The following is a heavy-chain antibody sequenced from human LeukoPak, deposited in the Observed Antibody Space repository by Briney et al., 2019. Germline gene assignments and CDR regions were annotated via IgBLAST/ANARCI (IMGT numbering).Heavy chain of an antibody. CDR1: GGSISSGDYY. CDR2: IYYSGST. CDR3: ARLGGYGYYFDY. D-gene: IGHD5-12*01. Sequence: SETLSLTCTVSGGSISSGDYYWSWIRQPPGKGLEWIGYIYYSGSTYYNPSLKSRVTISVDTSKNQFSLKLSSVTAADTAVYYCARLGGYGYYFDYWGQGTLVTVSS. V-gene: IGHV4-30-4*02. J-gene: IGHJ4*02.